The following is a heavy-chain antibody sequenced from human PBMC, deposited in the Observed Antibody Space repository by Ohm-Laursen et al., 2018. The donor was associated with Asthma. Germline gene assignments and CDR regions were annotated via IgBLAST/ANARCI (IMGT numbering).Heavy chain of an antibody. CDR2: IYSGGST. J-gene: IGHJ4*02. Sequence: SLRLSCTVSGFTVSSNYMSWVRQAPGKGLEWVSVIYSGGSTYYAASVKGRFTISRDDAKNTVYLQMNSLRVDDTAVYYCAYEFGGSGDYWGQGTLVTVSS. CDR1: GFTVSSNY. CDR3: AYEFGGSGDY. V-gene: IGHV3-53*01. D-gene: IGHD3-10*01.